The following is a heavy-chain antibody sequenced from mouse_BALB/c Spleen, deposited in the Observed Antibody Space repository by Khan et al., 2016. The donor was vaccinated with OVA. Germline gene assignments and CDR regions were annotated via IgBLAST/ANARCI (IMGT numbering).Heavy chain of an antibody. Sequence: VKLKQSGAELVRPGASVKLSCKTSGYTFTNYWIHWIKQRSGQGLEWIARIYPGTNNTYYNEKFKDKATLTADKSSSTAYMQLSSLKSEDSAVYFCTRGEALYYFNCRGNGTTLTVSS. D-gene: IGHD3-2*02. J-gene: IGHJ2*01. CDR3: TRGEALYYFNC. V-gene: IGHV1-76*01. CDR1: GYTFTNYW. CDR2: IYPGTNNT.